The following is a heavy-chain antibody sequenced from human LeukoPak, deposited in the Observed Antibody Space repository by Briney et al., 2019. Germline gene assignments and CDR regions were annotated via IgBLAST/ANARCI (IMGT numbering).Heavy chain of an antibody. D-gene: IGHD3-22*01. CDR3: AKDLRPMIVVVIHSYFDY. J-gene: IGHJ4*02. CDR2: ISYDGSNK. CDR1: GFTFSSYG. Sequence: GGSLRLSCAASGFTFSSYGMHWVRQAPGKGLEWVAVISYDGSNKYYADSVKGRFTISRDNSKNTLYLQMNSLRAEDTAVYYCAKDLRPMIVVVIHSYFDYWGQGTLVTVSS. V-gene: IGHV3-30*18.